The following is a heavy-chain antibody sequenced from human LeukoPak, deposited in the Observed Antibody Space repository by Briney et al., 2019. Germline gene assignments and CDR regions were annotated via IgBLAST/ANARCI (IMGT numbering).Heavy chain of an antibody. CDR3: ARAETYYYGSGSSNWFDP. Sequence: SETLSLTCSVSGGSISGYYWSWIRQPPGKGLEWIGYIYYSGTTIYNPSLKSRVTISVDTSNNQFSLKLSSVTAADTAIYFCARAETYYYGSGSSNWFDPWGQGTLVTVSS. D-gene: IGHD3-10*01. V-gene: IGHV4-59*08. CDR2: IYYSGTT. CDR1: GGSISGYY. J-gene: IGHJ5*02.